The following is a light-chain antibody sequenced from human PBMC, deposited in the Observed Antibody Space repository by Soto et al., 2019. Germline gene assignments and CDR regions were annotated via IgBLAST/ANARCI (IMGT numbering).Light chain of an antibody. CDR3: QQRNVWPPVT. CDR2: GAS. J-gene: IGKJ5*01. Sequence: ALTQSPGTLSSSPWERATLSCRASQAVSSNYLAWYQQKPGQAPRLLISGASGRATGVPDRFSGSGSGTEFTLTIDRLESEDFAVYFCQQRNVWPPVTFGQGTRLEIK. V-gene: IGKV3D-20*02. CDR1: QAVSSNY.